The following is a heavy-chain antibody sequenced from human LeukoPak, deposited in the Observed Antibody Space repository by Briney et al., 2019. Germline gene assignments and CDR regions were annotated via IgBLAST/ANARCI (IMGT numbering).Heavy chain of an antibody. D-gene: IGHD3-9*01. CDR2: IYYSGTT. V-gene: IGHV4-59*01. Sequence: SETLSLTCTVPGGSMTNYYWSWIRQPPGKGLEWIGYIYYSGTTNYNPSLRSRVIISVDTSRNQFSLRLNSVTAADTAVYYCARLLPNTLTGLPYNYYYLDVWGKGTTVTVSS. CDR1: GGSMTNYY. J-gene: IGHJ6*03. CDR3: ARLLPNTLTGLPYNYYYLDV.